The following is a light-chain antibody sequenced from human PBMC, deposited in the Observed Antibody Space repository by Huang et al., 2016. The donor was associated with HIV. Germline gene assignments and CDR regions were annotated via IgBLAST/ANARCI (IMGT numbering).Light chain of an antibody. J-gene: IGKJ3*01. Sequence: DIVMTQSPLSLSVPPGEAASISCRSSQGLQHYNGYNDWKWFLHKPGQSPPLMISLGSNRSSVVPDRFSGSGSGADFTLKISRVEAEDVGVYYCMQVLQPPFAFGPGTKVDIK. V-gene: IGKV2-28*01. CDR2: LGS. CDR1: QGLQHYNGYND. CDR3: MQVLQPPFA.